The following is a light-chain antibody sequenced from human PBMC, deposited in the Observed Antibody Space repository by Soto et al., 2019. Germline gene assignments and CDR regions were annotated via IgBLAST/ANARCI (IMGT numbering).Light chain of an antibody. CDR3: CSYAGGYTYV. Sequence: QSALTQPRSVSGSPGQSVTISCTGTSSDVGGYNYVSWYQQHPGKAPKLMIYDVSKRPSGVPDRFSGSKSGNMASLTISGLQAEDEADYYCCSYAGGYTYVFGTGTKLTVL. CDR2: DVS. J-gene: IGLJ1*01. CDR1: SSDVGGYNY. V-gene: IGLV2-11*01.